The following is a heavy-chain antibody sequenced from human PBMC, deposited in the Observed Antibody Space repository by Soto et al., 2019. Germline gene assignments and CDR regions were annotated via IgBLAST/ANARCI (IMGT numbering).Heavy chain of an antibody. D-gene: IGHD2-8*01. Sequence: GGSLRLSCAASGFTFSSYAMSWVRQAPGKGLEWVSAISGSGGSTYYADSVKGRFIISRDNSKNTLYLQMNSLRAEDTAVYYCAKVGKQGVLRVYAYGMDVWGQGTTVTVSS. CDR2: ISGSGGST. J-gene: IGHJ6*02. V-gene: IGHV3-23*01. CDR1: GFTFSSYA. CDR3: AKVGKQGVLRVYAYGMDV.